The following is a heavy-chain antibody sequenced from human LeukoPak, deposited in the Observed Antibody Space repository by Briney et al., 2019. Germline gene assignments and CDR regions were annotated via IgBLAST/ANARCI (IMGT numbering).Heavy chain of an antibody. Sequence: ASVKVSCKASGGTFSSYAISWVRQAPGQGLEWMGGIIPIFGTANYAQKFQGRVTITTDESTSTAYMELSRLRSEDTAAYYCARGFNYYDSTRWDYWGQGTLVTVSS. CDR3: ARGFNYYDSTRWDY. J-gene: IGHJ4*02. V-gene: IGHV1-69*05. CDR1: GGTFSSYA. D-gene: IGHD3-22*01. CDR2: IIPIFGTA.